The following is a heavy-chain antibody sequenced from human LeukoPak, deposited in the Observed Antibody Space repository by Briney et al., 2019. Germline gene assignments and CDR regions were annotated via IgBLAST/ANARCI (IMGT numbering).Heavy chain of an antibody. CDR2: ISYDGSNK. J-gene: IGHJ4*02. CDR1: GFTFSSYG. CDR3: AKDGGIVGATFLGY. V-gene: IGHV3-30*18. Sequence: PGGSLRLSCAASGFTFSSYGMHWVRQAPGKGLEWVAVISYDGSNKYYADSVKGRFTISRDNSKNTLYLQMNSLRAEDTAVYYCAKDGGIVGATFLGYWGQGTLVTVSS. D-gene: IGHD1-26*01.